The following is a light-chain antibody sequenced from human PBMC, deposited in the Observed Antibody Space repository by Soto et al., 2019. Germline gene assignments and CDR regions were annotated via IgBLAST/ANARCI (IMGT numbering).Light chain of an antibody. V-gene: IGLV1-40*01. CDR3: QSYDSSLSGYV. CDR2: GNS. J-gene: IGLJ1*01. Sequence: QSVLTQPPSVSGAPGQRVTISCTGSNSNIGAGYDVHWYQQLPGTAPKLLIYGNSNRPSGVPDRFSGSKSGTSASLAITGLQAEDEADYYCQSYDSSLSGYVFGTGTKVNV. CDR1: NSNIGAGYD.